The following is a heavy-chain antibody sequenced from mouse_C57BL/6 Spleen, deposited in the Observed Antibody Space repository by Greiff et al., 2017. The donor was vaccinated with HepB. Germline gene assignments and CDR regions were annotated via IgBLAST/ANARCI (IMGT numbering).Heavy chain of an antibody. CDR1: GYTFTDYN. CDR2: INPNNGGT. J-gene: IGHJ2*01. Sequence: VQLKESGPELVKPGASVKIPCKASGYTFTDYNMDWVKQSHGKSLEWIGDINPNNGGTIYNQKFKGKATLTVDKSSSTAYMELRSLTSEDTAVYYCARKAYYSNYFYFDYWGQGTTLTVSS. V-gene: IGHV1-18*01. CDR3: ARKAYYSNYFYFDY. D-gene: IGHD2-5*01.